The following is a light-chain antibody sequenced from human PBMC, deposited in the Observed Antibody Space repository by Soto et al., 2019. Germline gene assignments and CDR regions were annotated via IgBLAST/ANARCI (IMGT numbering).Light chain of an antibody. CDR1: QSLLYISNNRNY. Sequence: DIVMTQSPDSLAVSLDERATINCKSSQSLLYISNNRNYLAWYQQKPGQPPKMLIYWASTRESGVPDRFSGSGSDTDFTLTISSLQAEDVAVYYCQQYYSTPLTFGQGTKLEIK. CDR2: WAS. V-gene: IGKV4-1*01. CDR3: QQYYSTPLT. J-gene: IGKJ2*01.